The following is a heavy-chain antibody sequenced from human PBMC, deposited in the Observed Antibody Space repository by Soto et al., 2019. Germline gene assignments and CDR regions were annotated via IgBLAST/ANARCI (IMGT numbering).Heavy chain of an antibody. CDR1: GGSISSYY. CDR3: ARPVHWLVTFDY. Sequence: QVQLQESGPGLVKPSETLSLTCTVSGGSISSYYWSWIRQPPGKGLEWIGYIYYSGSTNYNPSLNRRVTLSVATSQTQFSLTLSSVTAAHTAVYYCARPVHWLVTFDYWGQGTLVTVSS. D-gene: IGHD6-19*01. V-gene: IGHV4-59*08. J-gene: IGHJ4*02. CDR2: IYYSGST.